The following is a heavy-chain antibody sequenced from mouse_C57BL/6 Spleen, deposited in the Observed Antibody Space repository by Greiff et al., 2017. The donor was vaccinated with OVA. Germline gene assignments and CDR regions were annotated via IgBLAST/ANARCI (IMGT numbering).Heavy chain of an antibody. D-gene: IGHD2-3*01. CDR1: GFAFSSYW. V-gene: IGHV1-80*01. Sequence: VQLKQSGAELVKPGASVKLSCKASGFAFSSYWMNWVQQRPGKGLEWIGQIYPGDGDTNYNGKFKGKATLTADKSSSTDYMQLSSLTSEDSAVYFCARAYYDGYSIFAYWGQGTLVTVSA. J-gene: IGHJ3*01. CDR3: ARAYYDGYSIFAY. CDR2: IYPGDGDT.